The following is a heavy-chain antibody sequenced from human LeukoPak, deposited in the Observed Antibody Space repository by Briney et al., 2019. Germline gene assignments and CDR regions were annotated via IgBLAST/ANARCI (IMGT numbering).Heavy chain of an antibody. Sequence: PGGSLRLSCAASGFTFSSYSMNWVRQAPGKGLEWVAFIRYDGSNKYYADSVKGRFTISRDNAKNSLYLQMNSLRAEDKAVYYCARSLWFGEFSDYWGQGTLVTVPS. CDR1: GFTFSSYS. CDR2: IRYDGSNK. D-gene: IGHD3-10*01. J-gene: IGHJ4*02. V-gene: IGHV3-33*08. CDR3: ARSLWFGEFSDY.